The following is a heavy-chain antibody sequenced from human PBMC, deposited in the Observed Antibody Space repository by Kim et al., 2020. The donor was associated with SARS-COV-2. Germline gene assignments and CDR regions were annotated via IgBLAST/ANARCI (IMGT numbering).Heavy chain of an antibody. CDR1: GFSLSTSGVG. CDR2: IYWDDDK. J-gene: IGHJ1*01. D-gene: IGHD2-15*01. Sequence: SGPTLVKPTQTLTLTCTFSGFSLSTSGVGVGWIRQPPGKALEWLALIYWDDDKRYSPSLKSRLTITKDTSKNQVVLTMTNMDPVDTATYYCAHSGHHCSGGSCYPPGNIQPWGQGTLVTVSS. V-gene: IGHV2-5*02. CDR3: AHSGHHCSGGSCYPPGNIQP.